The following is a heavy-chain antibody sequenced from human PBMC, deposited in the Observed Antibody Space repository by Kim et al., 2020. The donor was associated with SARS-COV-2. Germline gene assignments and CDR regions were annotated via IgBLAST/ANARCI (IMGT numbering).Heavy chain of an antibody. CDR3: AKEAYSSGWNAPPLVWMDV. J-gene: IGHJ6*02. Sequence: GRFTLSRVNSKNTLYLQMNSLRAEDTAVYYCAKEAYSSGWNAPPLVWMDVWGQGTTVTVSS. D-gene: IGHD6-19*01. V-gene: IGHV3-23*01.